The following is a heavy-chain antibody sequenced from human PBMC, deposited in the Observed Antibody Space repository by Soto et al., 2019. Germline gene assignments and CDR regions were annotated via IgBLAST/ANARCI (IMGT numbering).Heavy chain of an antibody. CDR2: IIPIFGTA. CDR1: GGTFSSYA. Sequence: VASVKVSCKASGGTFSSYAISWVRQAPGQGPEWMGGIIPIFGTANYAQKFQGRVTITADESTSTAYMELSSLRSEDTAVYYCARVSLRTRGAFDIWGQGTMVTVSS. V-gene: IGHV1-69*13. CDR3: ARVSLRTRGAFDI. J-gene: IGHJ3*02. D-gene: IGHD2-15*01.